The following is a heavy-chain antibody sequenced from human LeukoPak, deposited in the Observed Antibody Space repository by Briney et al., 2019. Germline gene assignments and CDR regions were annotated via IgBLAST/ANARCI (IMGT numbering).Heavy chain of an antibody. V-gene: IGHV3-33*01. CDR3: AREEVVIRPYFDY. J-gene: IGHJ4*02. D-gene: IGHD3-22*01. Sequence: GGSLRLSCAPSVFTFSSYGMHGVRHAPDKGREWVALIWYDGSNKYYADSVKGRFTISRDNSKNTLYLQMNSLRAEDTAVYYCAREEVVIRPYFDYWGQGTLVTVSS. CDR2: IWYDGSNK. CDR1: VFTFSSYG.